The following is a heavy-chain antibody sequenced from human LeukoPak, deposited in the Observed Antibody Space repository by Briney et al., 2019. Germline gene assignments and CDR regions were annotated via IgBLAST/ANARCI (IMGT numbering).Heavy chain of an antibody. V-gene: IGHV1-69*13. CDR3: ARVEGYGSGDYFDY. D-gene: IGHD3-10*01. CDR2: IIPIFGTA. Sequence: SVKVSCKASGGTFSSYAISWVRPAPGQGLEWMGGIIPIFGTANYAQKFQGRVTITADESTSTAYMELSSLRSEDTAVYYCARVEGYGSGDYFDYWGQGTLVTVSS. CDR1: GGTFSSYA. J-gene: IGHJ4*02.